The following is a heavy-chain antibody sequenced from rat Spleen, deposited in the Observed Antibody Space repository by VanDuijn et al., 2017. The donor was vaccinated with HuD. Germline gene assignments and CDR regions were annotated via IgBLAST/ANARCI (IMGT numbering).Heavy chain of an antibody. D-gene: IGHD1-8*01. CDR2: IWSNGGT. CDR3: ASLGVDYSIFHFDF. CDR1: GLSLNTNS. J-gene: IGHJ2*01. Sequence: QVQLKESGPGLVQPSQTLSLTCNVSGLSLNTNSVSWIRQPPGKGLECMGVIWSNGGTDYNSASQSRLSISSDTSKRQVFLKMNSLQTEDTSMYCCASLGVDYSIFHFDFWGQGVMVTVSS. V-gene: IGHV2-47*01.